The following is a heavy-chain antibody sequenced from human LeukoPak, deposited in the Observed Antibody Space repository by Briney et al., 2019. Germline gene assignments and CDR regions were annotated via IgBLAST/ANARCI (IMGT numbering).Heavy chain of an antibody. CDR1: GGSISNYY. J-gene: IGHJ3*02. D-gene: IGHD3-3*01. Sequence: ASETLSLTCTVSGGSISNYYWSWIRQPPGMGLEWIGYIYYSGTTNYNPSLKSRVTISLDTSKNQFSLKLTSVTAADTAVYYCARRSDFRAFDIWGQGTMVTVSS. V-gene: IGHV4-59*08. CDR2: IYYSGTT. CDR3: ARRSDFRAFDI.